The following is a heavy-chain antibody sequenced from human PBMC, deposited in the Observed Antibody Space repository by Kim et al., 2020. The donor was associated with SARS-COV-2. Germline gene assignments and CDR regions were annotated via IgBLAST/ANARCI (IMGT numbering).Heavy chain of an antibody. Sequence: GGSLRLSCAASGFTFSNAWMSWVRQAPGKRLEWVGRIKSKTDGGTTDYAAPVKGRFTISRDDSKNTLYLQMNSLKTEDTAVYYCTTDRSLRVRWFGEVFADSYGMDVWGQGTTVTVSS. V-gene: IGHV3-15*01. J-gene: IGHJ6*02. CDR2: IKSKTDGGTT. CDR1: GFTFSNAW. CDR3: TTDRSLRVRWFGEVFADSYGMDV. D-gene: IGHD3-10*01.